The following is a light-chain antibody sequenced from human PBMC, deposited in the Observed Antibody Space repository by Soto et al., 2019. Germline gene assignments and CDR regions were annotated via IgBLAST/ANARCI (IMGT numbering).Light chain of an antibody. V-gene: IGKV3-20*01. CDR1: QSVSSK. CDR3: QQYGGSPWT. CDR2: GAS. Sequence: IVMTQSPAILSVSPGDRATLSCRASQSVSSKLAWYQQKPGQAPRLLIYGASSRATGIPGRFSGSGSGTDFTLTISRLEPEDFAVFYCQQYGGSPWTFGQGTKVDIK. J-gene: IGKJ1*01.